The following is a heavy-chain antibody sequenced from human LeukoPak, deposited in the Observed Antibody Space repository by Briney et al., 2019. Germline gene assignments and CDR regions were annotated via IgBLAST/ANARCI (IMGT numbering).Heavy chain of an antibody. Sequence: GGSLRLSCAASGFTFNSYWMNWVRQAPGKGLEWVANIKRDGSEKYYVDSVKGRFTISRDNAKNTVYLQMNSLRAEDTAVYYCARAVAGTEGWFDYWGQGTLVTVSS. D-gene: IGHD6-19*01. V-gene: IGHV3-7*04. CDR3: ARAVAGTEGWFDY. CDR2: IKRDGSEK. CDR1: GFTFNSYW. J-gene: IGHJ4*02.